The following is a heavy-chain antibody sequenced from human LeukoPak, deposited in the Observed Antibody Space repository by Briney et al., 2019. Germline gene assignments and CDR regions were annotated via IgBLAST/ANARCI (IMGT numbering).Heavy chain of an antibody. Sequence: GGSLRLSCAASGFTVSSDYMGWVRQAPGKGLEYVSIIYGGGDTFYADSVKGRFTISRDNSKNTLYLQMNSLRAEDTAVYYCARDSHKLHSSAYFYFFDYWGREPWSPSPQ. J-gene: IGHJ4*02. V-gene: IGHV3-66*02. CDR3: ARDSHKLHSSAYFYFFDY. D-gene: IGHD3-22*01. CDR2: IYGGGDT. CDR1: GFTVSSDY.